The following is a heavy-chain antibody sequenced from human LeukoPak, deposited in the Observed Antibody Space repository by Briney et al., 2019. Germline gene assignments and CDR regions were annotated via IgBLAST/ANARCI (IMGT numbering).Heavy chain of an antibody. V-gene: IGHV3-53*01. D-gene: IGHD6-13*01. J-gene: IGHJ6*03. CDR1: GLTVSNNY. CDR3: ARSQQQLVLGYYYYYYMDV. Sequence: GGSLRLSCAASGLTVSNNYMTWVRQAPGKGLEWVSGIYSGGSTYYGDSVKGRFTISRDNSKNTLYLQMNSLKAEDTAVYYCARSQQQLVLGYYYYYYMDVWGKGTTVTVSS. CDR2: IYSGGST.